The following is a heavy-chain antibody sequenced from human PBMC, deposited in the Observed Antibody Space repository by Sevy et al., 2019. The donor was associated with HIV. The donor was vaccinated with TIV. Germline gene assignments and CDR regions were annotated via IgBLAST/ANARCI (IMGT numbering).Heavy chain of an antibody. V-gene: IGHV3-15*01. CDR1: GFTFSNVW. Sequence: GGSLRLSCSASGFTFSNVWMSWVRQAPGKGLEWVGHVKSKTEGGTADYAAPVKGRFTISRDDSKDMLYLQMSSLKTEDTAVCYCTTGGSILQHWGQGTLVTVSS. CDR3: TTGGSILQH. CDR2: VKSKTEGGTA. D-gene: IGHD2-21*01. J-gene: IGHJ4*02.